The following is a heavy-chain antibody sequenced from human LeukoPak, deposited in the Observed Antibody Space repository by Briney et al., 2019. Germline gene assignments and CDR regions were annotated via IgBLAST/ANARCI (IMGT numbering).Heavy chain of an antibody. CDR1: GFTFSSYA. V-gene: IGHV3-23*01. J-gene: IGHJ4*02. D-gene: IGHD3-22*01. CDR2: ISGSGGST. Sequence: PGGSLRLSCAASGFTFSSYAMSWVRQAPGKGLEWVSAISGSGGSTYYADSVKGRFTISRDNSKNTLYLQMNSLRAEDTAVYYCARDYYDSSGYWPLDYWGQGTLVTVSS. CDR3: ARDYYDSSGYWPLDY.